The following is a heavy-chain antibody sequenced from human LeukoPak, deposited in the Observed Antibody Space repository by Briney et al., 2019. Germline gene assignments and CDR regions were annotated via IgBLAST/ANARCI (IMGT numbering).Heavy chain of an antibody. CDR2: ISTTSSTI. J-gene: IGHJ4*02. D-gene: IGHD5-24*01. Sequence: GSLRLSCSASGXTFSIYTRKWVRQAPGKGLEWVSSISTTSSTIYYEDSVKGRFTISRDNARNCLYLQMNSLRDEDTAVYYCVRGRWLPDYWGQGTLVTVSS. CDR3: VRGRWLPDY. V-gene: IGHV3-48*02. CDR1: GXTFSIYT.